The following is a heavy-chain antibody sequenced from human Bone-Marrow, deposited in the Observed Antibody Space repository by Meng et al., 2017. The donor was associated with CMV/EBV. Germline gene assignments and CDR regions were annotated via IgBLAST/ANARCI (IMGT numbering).Heavy chain of an antibody. J-gene: IGHJ4*02. D-gene: IGHD3-3*01. V-gene: IGHV3-23*01. CDR3: AKQGDDFWSGPRDY. Sequence: GESLKISCAASGFTFSTYAMTWVRQAPGKGLEWVSTISGSGDSTYSADSVKGRFTISRDNSKNTLYLQMNSLRAEDTAVYYCAKQGDDFWSGPRDYWGQGTLVTFSS. CDR1: GFTFSTYA. CDR2: ISGSGDST.